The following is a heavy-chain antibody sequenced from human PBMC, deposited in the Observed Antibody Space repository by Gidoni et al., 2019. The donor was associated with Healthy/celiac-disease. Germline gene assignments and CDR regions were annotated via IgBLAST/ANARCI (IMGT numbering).Heavy chain of an antibody. V-gene: IGHV1-69*01. D-gene: IGHD5-12*01. CDR3: ARDRKILWINAFDI. CDR2: IIPIFGTA. Sequence: QVQLVQSGAEVKKPGSSVTVSCKASGGTFSSYAISWVRQAPGQGLEWMGGIIPIFGTANYAQKFQGRVTITADESTSTAYMELSSLRSEDTAVYYCARDRKILWINAFDIWGQGTMVTVSS. CDR1: GGTFSSYA. J-gene: IGHJ3*02.